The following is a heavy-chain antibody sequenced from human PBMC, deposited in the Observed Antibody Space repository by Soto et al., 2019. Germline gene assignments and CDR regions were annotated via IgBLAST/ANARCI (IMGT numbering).Heavy chain of an antibody. CDR2: IYYSGST. Sequence: QVQLQESGPGLVKPSETLSLTCTVSGGSISSYYWSWIRQPPGKGLEWIGYIYYSGSTNYNPSLKSRVSRSVDTCKNQFSLKLSSVTAADTAVYYCARRYGGNFDYWGQGTLVTVSS. CDR1: GGSISSYY. J-gene: IGHJ4*02. CDR3: ARRYGGNFDY. D-gene: IGHD1-26*01. V-gene: IGHV4-59*01.